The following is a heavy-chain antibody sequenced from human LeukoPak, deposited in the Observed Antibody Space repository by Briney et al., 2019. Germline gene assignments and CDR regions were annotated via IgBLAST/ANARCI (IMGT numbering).Heavy chain of an antibody. CDR2: ISAYNGNT. CDR1: GYTFTSYG. CDR3: ARRKVATMTDAFDI. Sequence: GASVKVSCKATGYTFTSYGISWVRQAPGQGLEWMGWISAYNGNTNYAQKLQGRVTMTTDTSTSTAYMELRSLRSDDTAVYYCARRKVATMTDAFDIWGQGTMVTVSS. D-gene: IGHD5-12*01. J-gene: IGHJ3*02. V-gene: IGHV1-18*01.